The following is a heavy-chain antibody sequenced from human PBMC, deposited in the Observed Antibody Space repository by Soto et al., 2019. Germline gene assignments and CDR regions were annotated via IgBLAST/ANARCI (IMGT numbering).Heavy chain of an antibody. Sequence: LRLSCGASGFTFSSSPMSWVRQAPGKGLEWVSAISGSGGSTYYAYSVKGRFTISRDNSKNTLYLQMNSLRAEDTAVYYCAKDLEAYDSSGEYWGQGTIFIVSS. CDR3: AKDLEAYDSSGEY. V-gene: IGHV3-23*01. CDR1: GFTFSSSP. J-gene: IGHJ4*02. CDR2: ISGSGGST. D-gene: IGHD3-22*01.